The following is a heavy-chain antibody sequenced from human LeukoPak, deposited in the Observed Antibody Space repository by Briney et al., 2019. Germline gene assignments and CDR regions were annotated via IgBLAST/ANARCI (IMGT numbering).Heavy chain of an antibody. J-gene: IGHJ1*01. D-gene: IGHD3-16*01. V-gene: IGHV3-23*01. CDR2: ITTAGGST. Sequence: PGESLRLSCAASRFTFNNYAMSWVRQAPGRGVEWVSTITTAGGSTLYAESVRGRFTISRDNSKNTLYLQMNSLRVEDTAVYYCAKGWGNLQHWGQGTLVTVSS. CDR3: AKGWGNLQH. CDR1: RFTFNNYA.